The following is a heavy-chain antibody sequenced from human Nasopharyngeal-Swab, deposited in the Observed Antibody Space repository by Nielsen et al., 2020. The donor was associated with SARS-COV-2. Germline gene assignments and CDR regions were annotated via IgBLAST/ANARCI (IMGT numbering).Heavy chain of an antibody. CDR2: ISYDGSNK. V-gene: IGHV3-30*18. Sequence: GGSLRLSCAASGLTFSSYGMHWVRQAPGKGLEWVAVISYDGSNKYYADSVKGRFTISRDNSKNTLYLQMNSLRAEDTAVYYCAKDLGKYSSGWYSDAFDIWGQGTMVTVSS. CDR3: AKDLGKYSSGWYSDAFDI. CDR1: GLTFSSYG. J-gene: IGHJ3*02. D-gene: IGHD6-19*01.